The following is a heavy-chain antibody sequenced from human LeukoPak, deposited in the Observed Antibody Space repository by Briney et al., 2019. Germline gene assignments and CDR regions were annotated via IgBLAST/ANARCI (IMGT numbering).Heavy chain of an antibody. J-gene: IGHJ4*02. D-gene: IGHD2-15*01. CDR1: GFTFSSYN. Sequence: NPGGSLRLSCAASGFTFSSYNMNWVRQAPGKGLEWVSSISSSSAYIYYADSVKGRFTISRDNAKNSLYLRMNSLRAEDTAVYYCARDLGGSPDYWGQGTLVTVSS. CDR3: ARDLGGSPDY. V-gene: IGHV3-21*01. CDR2: ISSSSAYI.